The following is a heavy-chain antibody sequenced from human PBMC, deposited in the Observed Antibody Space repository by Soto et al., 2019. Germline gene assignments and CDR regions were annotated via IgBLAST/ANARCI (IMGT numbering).Heavy chain of an antibody. CDR3: ARDLHLYSYGYYYYYCMDV. D-gene: IGHD5-18*01. Sequence: ASVKVSCKASGYTFTCYYMHWVRQAPGQGLEWMGWINPNSGGTNYAQKFQGWVTMTRDTSISTAYMELSRLRSDDTAVYYCARDLHLYSYGYYYYYCMDVWGQGTTVTVSS. CDR1: GYTFTCYY. V-gene: IGHV1-2*04. J-gene: IGHJ6*02. CDR2: INPNSGGT.